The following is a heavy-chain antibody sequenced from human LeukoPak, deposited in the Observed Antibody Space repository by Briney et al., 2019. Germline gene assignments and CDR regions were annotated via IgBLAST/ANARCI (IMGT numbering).Heavy chain of an antibody. V-gene: IGHV1-2*02. J-gene: IGHJ5*02. CDR2: INPNSGGT. D-gene: IGHD6-19*01. CDR1: GYTFTGYY. Sequence: ASVRVSCKASGYTFTGYYMLWVRQAPGQGLEWMGWINPNSGGTNYAEKFQGRVTMTRDTSISTAYMELSRLRSDDTAVYYCARDKSVAGLWFDPWGQGTLVTVSS. CDR3: ARDKSVAGLWFDP.